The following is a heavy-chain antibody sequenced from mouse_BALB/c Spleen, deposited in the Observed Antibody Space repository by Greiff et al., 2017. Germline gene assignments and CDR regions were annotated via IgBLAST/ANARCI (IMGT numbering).Heavy chain of an antibody. Sequence: EVKLVESGGGLVQPGGSLRLSCATSGFTFTDYYMSWVRQPPGKALEWLGFIRNKANGYTTEYSASVKGRFTISRDNSQSILYLQMNTLRAEDSATYYCARETPQGGFDYWGQGTTLTVSS. CDR3: ARETPQGGFDY. J-gene: IGHJ2*01. CDR1: GFTFTDYY. V-gene: IGHV7-3*02. CDR2: IRNKANGYTT.